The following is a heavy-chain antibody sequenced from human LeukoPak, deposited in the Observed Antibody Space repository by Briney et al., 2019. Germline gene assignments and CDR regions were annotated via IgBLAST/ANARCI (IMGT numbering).Heavy chain of an antibody. Sequence: ASVKVSCKASGYTFTSYDINWVRQATGQGLEWKGWMNPNSGNTGYAQKFQGRVTMTRNTSISTAYMELSSLRSEDTAVYYCARGAVAGNNFDYWGQGTLVTVSS. J-gene: IGHJ4*02. CDR2: MNPNSGNT. D-gene: IGHD6-19*01. V-gene: IGHV1-8*01. CDR3: ARGAVAGNNFDY. CDR1: GYTFTSYD.